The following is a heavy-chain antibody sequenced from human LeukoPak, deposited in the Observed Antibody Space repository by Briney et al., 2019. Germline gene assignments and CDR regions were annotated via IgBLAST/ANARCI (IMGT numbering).Heavy chain of an antibody. CDR3: ARDGIGGGGDPKAFDY. CDR1: GFTFSSYS. J-gene: IGHJ4*02. V-gene: IGHV3-21*04. D-gene: IGHD2-21*02. Sequence: PGGSLRLSCAASGFTFSSYSMNWVRQAPGKGLEWVSSISSSSSYIYYADSVKGRFTISRDNAKNSLYLQMNSLRAEDTAVYYCARDGIGGGGDPKAFDYWGQGTLVTVSS. CDR2: ISSSSSYI.